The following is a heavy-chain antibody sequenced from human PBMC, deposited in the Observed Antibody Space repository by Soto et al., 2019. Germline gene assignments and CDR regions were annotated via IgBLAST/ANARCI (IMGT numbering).Heavy chain of an antibody. CDR2: INHSGST. V-gene: IGHV4-34*01. Sequence: SETLSLTCAVYGGSFSGYYWSWIRQPPGKGLEWIGEINHSGSTNYNPSLKSRVTISVDTSKNQFSLKLSSVTAADTAVYYCARFPGIAVAGDRRYYYYGMDVWGQGTTVTVSS. CDR3: ARFPGIAVAGDRRYYYYGMDV. J-gene: IGHJ6*02. D-gene: IGHD6-19*01. CDR1: GGSFSGYY.